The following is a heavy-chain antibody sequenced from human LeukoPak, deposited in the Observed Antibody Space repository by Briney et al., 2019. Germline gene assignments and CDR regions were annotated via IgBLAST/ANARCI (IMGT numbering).Heavy chain of an antibody. D-gene: IGHD3-10*01. CDR2: ISSSSSYI. CDR1: GFTFSSYS. V-gene: IGHV3-21*01. Sequence: PGGSLRLSCAASGFTFSSYSMNWVRQAPGKGLEWVSSISSSSSYIYYADSVEGRFTISRDNAKNSLYLQMNSLRAEDTAVYYCARLSRGSGRDAFDIWGQGTMVTVSS. J-gene: IGHJ3*02. CDR3: ARLSRGSGRDAFDI.